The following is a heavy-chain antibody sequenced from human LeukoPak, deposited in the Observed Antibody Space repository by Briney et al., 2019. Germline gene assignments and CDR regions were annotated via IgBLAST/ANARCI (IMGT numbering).Heavy chain of an antibody. D-gene: IGHD2-21*01. V-gene: IGHV3-30*04. CDR3: ARIRTAYCGTTKCRELDH. J-gene: IGHJ4*02. CDR2: ILYDGSIK. CDR1: GFTFSTYT. Sequence: PGRSLRLSCAASGFTFSTYTMHWVRQAPGKGLEWVAVILYDGSIKQYAESVKGRFTISRDNSKNTLDLQMNSLGVEDTAVYHCARIRTAYCGTTKCRELDHWGPGTLVAVSS.